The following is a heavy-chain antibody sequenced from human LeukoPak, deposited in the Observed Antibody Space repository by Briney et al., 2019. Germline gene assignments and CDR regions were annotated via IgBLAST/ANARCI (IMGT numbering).Heavy chain of an antibody. CDR2: FNHSGST. CDR1: GXYFSGYY. CDR3: ARGPHTGVNYYDSSGYYY. Sequence: SETLSLTCGVYGXYFSGYYWSWIRQPPGKGLEWIGEFNHSGSTNYNPSLKSRVTISVDTSKNQFSLKLSSVTAADTAVYYCARGPHTGVNYYDSSGYYYWGQGTLVTVSS. D-gene: IGHD3-22*01. V-gene: IGHV4-34*01. J-gene: IGHJ4*02.